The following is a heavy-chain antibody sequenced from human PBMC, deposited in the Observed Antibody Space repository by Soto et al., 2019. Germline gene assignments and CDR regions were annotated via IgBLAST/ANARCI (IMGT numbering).Heavy chain of an antibody. CDR3: ARDLERLELPAYYYYYGMDV. J-gene: IGHJ6*02. CDR2: ISYDGSNK. V-gene: IGHV3-30-3*01. Sequence: QVQLVESGGGVVQPGRSLRLSCAASGFTFSSYAMHWVRQAPGKGLEWVAVISYDGSNKYYADSVKGRFTISRDNSKNTLYLQMNSLRAEDTAVYYCARDLERLELPAYYYYYGMDVWGQGTTVTVSS. CDR1: GFTFSSYA. D-gene: IGHD1-7*01.